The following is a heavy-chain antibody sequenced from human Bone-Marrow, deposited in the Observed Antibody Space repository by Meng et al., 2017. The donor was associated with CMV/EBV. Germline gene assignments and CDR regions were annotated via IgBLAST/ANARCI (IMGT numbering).Heavy chain of an antibody. CDR1: GYSFTSYW. V-gene: IGHV5-51*01. CDR3: ARAPAGIVVVPAAPTRWAFDI. CDR2: IYPGDSDT. J-gene: IGHJ3*02. Sequence: KVSCKGSGYSFTSYWIGWVRQMPGKGLEWMGIIYPGDSDTRYSPSFQGQVTISADKSNSTAYLQWSSLKASDTAMYYCARAPAGIVVVPAAPTRWAFDIWGQGTMVTVSS. D-gene: IGHD2-2*01.